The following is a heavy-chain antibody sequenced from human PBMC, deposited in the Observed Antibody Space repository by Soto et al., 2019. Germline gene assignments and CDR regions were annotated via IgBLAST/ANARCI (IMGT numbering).Heavy chain of an antibody. V-gene: IGHV4-30-2*01. CDR2: IYHSGST. J-gene: IGHJ4*02. CDR3: ASSHAGAHITAAVH. Sequence: SETLSLTCAVSGGSISSDGYSWSWIRQPPGKGLEWIGYIYHSGSTYYNPSLKSRVTISVDRSRNQFSLKLSSVTAADTAVYYCASSHAGAHITAAVHWGQGTLVTVSS. CDR1: GGSISSDGYS. D-gene: IGHD6-13*01.